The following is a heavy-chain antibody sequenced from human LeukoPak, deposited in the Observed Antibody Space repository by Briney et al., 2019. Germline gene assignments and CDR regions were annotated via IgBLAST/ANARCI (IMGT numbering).Heavy chain of an antibody. Sequence: GGSLRLSCAASGFTFSPYSMNWIRQAPGKELEWVSYITGSSNRIHYADSVRGRFTISRDNAMNSLHLQMNSLRDEDTAMYYCARSVEGAIDFWGQGTLVTVSS. J-gene: IGHJ4*02. CDR3: ARSVEGAIDF. CDR2: ITGSSNRI. V-gene: IGHV3-48*02. D-gene: IGHD6-19*01. CDR1: GFTFSPYS.